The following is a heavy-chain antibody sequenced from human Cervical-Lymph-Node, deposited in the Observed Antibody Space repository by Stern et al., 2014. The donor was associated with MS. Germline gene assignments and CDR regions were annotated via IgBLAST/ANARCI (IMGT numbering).Heavy chain of an antibody. CDR3: ARLEVPTSPGFHYYYYAMDV. V-gene: IGHV2-70*15. CDR2: LYWGDDK. D-gene: IGHD2-2*01. Sequence: QVTLRESGPALVKPTQTLTLTCTFSGFSLNTPGMCVTWIRQPPGKALEWLARLYWGDDKYYSTSLKTRLTVSKDTSKNQVVLRMTNMDPVDTATYYCARLEVPTSPGFHYYYYAMDVWGQGTTVTVSS. J-gene: IGHJ6*02. CDR1: GFSLNTPGMC.